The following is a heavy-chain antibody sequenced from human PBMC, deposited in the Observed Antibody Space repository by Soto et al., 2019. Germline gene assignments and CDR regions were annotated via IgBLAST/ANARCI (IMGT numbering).Heavy chain of an antibody. Sequence: QAGGSLRLSCAASGFTVSSNYMSWVRQAPGKGLEWVSVIYSGGSTYYADSVKGRFTISRDNSKNTLYLQMNSLRAEDTAVYYCAADMYYYDSSGYLDAGGMDVWGQGTTVTVSS. CDR1: GFTVSSNY. D-gene: IGHD3-22*01. J-gene: IGHJ6*02. CDR2: IYSGGST. V-gene: IGHV3-53*01. CDR3: AADMYYYDSSGYLDAGGMDV.